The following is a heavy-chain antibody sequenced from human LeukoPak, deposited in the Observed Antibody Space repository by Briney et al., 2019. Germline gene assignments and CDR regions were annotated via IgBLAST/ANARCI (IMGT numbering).Heavy chain of an antibody. Sequence: ASVKVSCKVSGYTLTELSMHWVRQAPGKGLEWMGGFDPEDGETIYAQKFQGRVTMTEDTSTDTAYMELSSLRSEDTAVYYCATWVIVGATHDAFDIWGQGTMVTVFS. V-gene: IGHV1-24*01. CDR1: GYTLTELS. CDR3: ATWVIVGATHDAFDI. J-gene: IGHJ3*02. D-gene: IGHD1-26*01. CDR2: FDPEDGET.